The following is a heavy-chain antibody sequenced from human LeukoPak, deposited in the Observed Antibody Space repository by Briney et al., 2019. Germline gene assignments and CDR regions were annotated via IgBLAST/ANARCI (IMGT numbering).Heavy chain of an antibody. CDR2: ISGSGDST. D-gene: IGHD3-22*01. J-gene: IGHJ4*02. CDR1: GFTFSRFA. Sequence: GGSLRLSCAASGFTFSRFAMSWVRQAPGKGLEWVSGISGSGDSTYYADSVKGRFTISRDNSRNTLFLQMNGLRAEDTAVYYCATYRRGYHDSSESYYFDYWGQGTLVTISS. CDR3: ATYRRGYHDSSESYYFDY. V-gene: IGHV3-23*01.